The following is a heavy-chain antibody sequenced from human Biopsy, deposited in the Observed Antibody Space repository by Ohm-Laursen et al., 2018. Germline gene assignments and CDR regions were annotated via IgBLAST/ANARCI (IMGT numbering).Heavy chain of an antibody. V-gene: IGHV4-34*01. D-gene: IGHD2/OR15-2a*01. CDR3: AKNLAVSSYALDI. CDR2: INHRGFT. CDR1: GGSLSGYY. J-gene: IGHJ3*02. Sequence: DTLSLTCAVYGGSLSGYYWNWIRQSPGKGLEWIGEINHRGFTSNNPSLKSRVTISVDTSKNQFSLKLGSVTAADTAVYYCAKNLAVSSYALDIWGQGTMVTVSS.